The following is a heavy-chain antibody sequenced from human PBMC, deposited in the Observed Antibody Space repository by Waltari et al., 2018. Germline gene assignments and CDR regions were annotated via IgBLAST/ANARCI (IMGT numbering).Heavy chain of an antibody. J-gene: IGHJ4*02. V-gene: IGHV4-59*01. D-gene: IGHD6-13*01. CDR3: ARMSGAAAGKFDY. CDR2: ISDIGNT. Sequence: QVQLQESGPGLVKPSETLSLTCIVSGTSITHYYWSWILQPPGKGLAWTGLISDIGNTKYNHSLKMRVTISGDTCKNQFSQKMSAVTAADTAVYYCARMSGAAAGKFDYWGQGTLVTVSS. CDR1: GTSITHYY.